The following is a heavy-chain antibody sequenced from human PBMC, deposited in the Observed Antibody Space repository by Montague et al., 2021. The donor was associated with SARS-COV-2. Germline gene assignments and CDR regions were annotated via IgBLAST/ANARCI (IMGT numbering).Heavy chain of an antibody. Sequence: SLRLSCAASGFPFSDHSMHWVRQAPGKGLEWITFISYDGSNKYFADSVKGRFTISRDISKNTLYLQMNNLRGDDTAVYYCARDRTPSSLGTLDVWGQGTPVTVSS. V-gene: IGHV3-30-3*01. J-gene: IGHJ6*02. D-gene: IGHD6-13*01. CDR1: GFPFSDHS. CDR3: ARDRTPSSLGTLDV. CDR2: ISYDGSNK.